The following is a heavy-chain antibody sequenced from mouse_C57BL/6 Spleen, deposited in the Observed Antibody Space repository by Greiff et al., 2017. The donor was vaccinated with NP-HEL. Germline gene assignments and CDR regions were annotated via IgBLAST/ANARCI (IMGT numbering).Heavy chain of an antibody. CDR1: GYAFSSSW. CDR2: IYPGDGDT. D-gene: IGHD1-1*01. J-gene: IGHJ4*01. V-gene: IGHV1-82*01. Sequence: LQQSGPELVKPGASVKISCKASGYAFSSSWMNWVKQRPGKGLEWIGRIYPGDGDTNYNGKFKGKATLTADKSSSTAYMQLSSLTSEDPAVYFCARSGGRGAMDYWGQGTSVTVSS. CDR3: ARSGGRGAMDY.